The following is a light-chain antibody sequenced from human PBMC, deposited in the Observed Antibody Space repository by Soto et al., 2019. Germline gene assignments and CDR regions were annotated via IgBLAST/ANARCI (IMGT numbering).Light chain of an antibody. J-gene: IGLJ2*01. CDR2: EVS. CDR3: SSYVSSNTSTVV. Sequence: QSALTHPPSASGSPGQSVTISCTGTSSDAGGYNYVSWYQQHPGKAPKLMIYEVSKRPSGVPDRFSGSKSGNTASLTVSGLQAQYEADYYCSSYVSSNTSTVVFAGGT. CDR1: SSDAGGYNY. V-gene: IGLV2-8*01.